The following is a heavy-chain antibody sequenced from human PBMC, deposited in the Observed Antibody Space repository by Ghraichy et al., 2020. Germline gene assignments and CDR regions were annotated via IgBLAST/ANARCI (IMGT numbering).Heavy chain of an antibody. Sequence: GGSLRLSCAASGFTFSSYSMNWVRQAPGKGLEWVSYISSSSSTIYYADSVKGRFTISRDNAKNSLYLQMNSLRDEDTAVYYCARDLVRGYSYTIPIGSDYWGQGTLVTVSS. CDR1: GFTFSSYS. D-gene: IGHD5-18*01. CDR2: ISSSSSTI. CDR3: ARDLVRGYSYTIPIGSDY. V-gene: IGHV3-48*02. J-gene: IGHJ4*02.